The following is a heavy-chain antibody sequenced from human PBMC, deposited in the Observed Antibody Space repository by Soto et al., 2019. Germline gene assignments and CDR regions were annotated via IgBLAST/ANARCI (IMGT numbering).Heavy chain of an antibody. CDR3: AREGGYCSGGSCYNAFDI. D-gene: IGHD2-15*01. Sequence: QVQLVQSGAEVKKPGSSVKVSCKASGGTFSSYTISWVRQAPGQGLEWMGRIIPILGIANYAQKFQGRVTITAEKSTSTAYMELSSLRSEDTAVYYCAREGGYCSGGSCYNAFDIWGQGTMVTVSS. CDR1: GGTFSSYT. CDR2: IIPILGIA. J-gene: IGHJ3*02. V-gene: IGHV1-69*08.